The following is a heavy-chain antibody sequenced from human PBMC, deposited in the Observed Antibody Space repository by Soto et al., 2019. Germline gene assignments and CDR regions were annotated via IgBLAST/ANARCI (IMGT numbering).Heavy chain of an antibody. Sequence: QVQLQESGPGLVKPSETLSLTCTVSGAPITSYYWSWIRQPGGKGLEWIGRIYPTGNIKYNPTLKSRVTMSADTSKNQVSVKMSSVTAADAAIYYCAGDPPSRTQVAHGGQGTVVTVSS. V-gene: IGHV4-4*07. J-gene: IGHJ4*02. CDR2: IYPTGNI. CDR1: GAPITSYY. CDR3: AGDPPSRTQVAH.